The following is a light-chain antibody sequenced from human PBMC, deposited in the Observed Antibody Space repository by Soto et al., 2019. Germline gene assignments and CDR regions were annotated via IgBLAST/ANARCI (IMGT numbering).Light chain of an antibody. CDR3: QQYDNLPLT. V-gene: IGKV1-33*01. CDR2: DAS. J-gene: IGKJ4*01. CDR1: QDISNY. Sequence: DSQLNPSTSSLSASVGDRVTITCQASQDISNYLNWYQQKPGKAPRLLIYDASNLETGVPSRFSGSGSGTDFTFTISSLQPEDIATYYCQQYDNLPLTFGGGTKVAIK.